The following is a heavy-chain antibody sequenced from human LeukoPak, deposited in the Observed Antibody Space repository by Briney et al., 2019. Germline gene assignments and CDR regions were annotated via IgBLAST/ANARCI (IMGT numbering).Heavy chain of an antibody. V-gene: IGHV3-21*01. CDR2: ISSSSGNI. CDR3: SRGGSSSGDGLDY. J-gene: IGHJ4*02. CDR1: GFTFSSYS. D-gene: IGHD6-6*01. Sequence: PGGSLRLSCAASGFTFSSYSMNWVRQAPGKGLEWVSSISSSSGNIYYADAVKGRFTISRDNAKSSLYLQMNSLRAEDTAVYYCSRGGSSSGDGLDYWGQGTLVTVSS.